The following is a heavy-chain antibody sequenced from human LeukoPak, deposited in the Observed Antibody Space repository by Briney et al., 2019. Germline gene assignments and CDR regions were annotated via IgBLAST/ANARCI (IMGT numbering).Heavy chain of an antibody. Sequence: PGGSLRLSWAPSGLTFSIYNMNWARQAPGKWLECVSSISSSIRYIYYADSVRGRFTISRDNAKNSLYLQINSLRAEDTAVYYCARDPAYCGGDCYSVYQDAFDIWGQGTRVTVSS. J-gene: IGHJ3*02. D-gene: IGHD2-21*02. CDR3: ARDPAYCGGDCYSVYQDAFDI. V-gene: IGHV3-21*01. CDR1: GLTFSIYN. CDR2: ISSSIRYI.